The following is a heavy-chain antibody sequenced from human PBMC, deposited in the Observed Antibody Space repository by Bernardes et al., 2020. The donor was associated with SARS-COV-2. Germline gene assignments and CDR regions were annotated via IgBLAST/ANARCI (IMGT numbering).Heavy chain of an antibody. CDR3: ARRYSSNWAHDY. V-gene: IGHV3-48*04. CDR2: ISGSSSTI. J-gene: IGHJ4*02. Sequence: GGSLRLSCAASGFTFSSYGMNWVRQAPGKGLEWVSSISGSSSTIYYADSVKGRFTISRDNAKNSLYLQMNSLRAEDTAVYYCARRYSSNWAHDYWGQGTLVTVSS. CDR1: GFTFSSYG. D-gene: IGHD6-13*01.